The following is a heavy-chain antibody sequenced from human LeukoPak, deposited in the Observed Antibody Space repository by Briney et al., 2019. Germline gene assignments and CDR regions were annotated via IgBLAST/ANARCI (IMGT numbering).Heavy chain of an antibody. CDR2: IYYSGST. J-gene: IGHJ4*02. CDR3: ATYYDSSGYRSDY. Sequence: ASETLSLTCTVSGGSISSYYWSWIRQPPGKGLEWIGYIYYSGSTNYNPSLKSRVTISVDTSKNQFSLKLSSVTAADTAVYYCATYYDSSGYRSDYWGQGTLVTVSS. V-gene: IGHV4-59*08. D-gene: IGHD3-22*01. CDR1: GGSISSYY.